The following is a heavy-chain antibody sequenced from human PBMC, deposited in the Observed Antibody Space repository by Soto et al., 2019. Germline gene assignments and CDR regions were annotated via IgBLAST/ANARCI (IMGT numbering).Heavy chain of an antibody. J-gene: IGHJ6*02. V-gene: IGHV4-34*01. D-gene: IGHD3-9*01. Sequence: LSLTCAVYGGSFSGYYWSWIRQPPGKGLEWIGEINHSGSTNYNPSLKSRVTISVDTSKNQFSLKLSSVTAADTAVYYCARVSGTYYDILTGYRGTTYYYYYGMDVWGQGTTVTVSS. CDR1: GGSFSGYY. CDR3: ARVSGTYYDILTGYRGTTYYYYYGMDV. CDR2: INHSGST.